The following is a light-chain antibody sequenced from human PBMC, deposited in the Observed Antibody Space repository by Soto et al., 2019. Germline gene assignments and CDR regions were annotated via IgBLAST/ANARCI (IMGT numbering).Light chain of an antibody. CDR1: QNIDNR. CDR3: QQSYITPLFA. J-gene: IGKJ3*01. V-gene: IGKV1-39*01. CDR2: SAS. Sequence: DIQMTQSPSSLSASVGDRITITCRSSQNIDNRLNWYQQKPGKAPKLLIHSASSLHSGVPSRFSGSGSGTEFTLTISGLQPDDFATYYCQQSYITPLFAFGPGTKVDLQ.